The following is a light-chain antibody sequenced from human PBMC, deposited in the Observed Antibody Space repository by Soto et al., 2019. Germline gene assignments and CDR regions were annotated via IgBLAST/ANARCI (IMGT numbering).Light chain of an antibody. V-gene: IGLV2-14*01. CDR3: SSYTSSSTVV. J-gene: IGLJ2*01. Sequence: QSALTQPASVSGSPGQSITISCTGTSSDVGGYNYVSWYQQHPGKAPKLMIYDVSNRPSGVSDRFSGSKSGNTASLTISGRQAEDEADYYCSSYTSSSTVVFGGGTKVNVL. CDR2: DVS. CDR1: SSDVGGYNY.